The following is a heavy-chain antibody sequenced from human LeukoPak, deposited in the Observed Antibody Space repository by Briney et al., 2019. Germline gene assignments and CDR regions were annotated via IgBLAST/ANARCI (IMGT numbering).Heavy chain of an antibody. CDR3: AKGAGDSRFDY. D-gene: IGHD6-19*01. CDR1: GFTVSSNY. CDR2: IYSGGST. V-gene: IGHV3-66*01. J-gene: IGHJ4*02. Sequence: GRSLRLSCAASGFTVSSNYMSWVRQAPGKGLEWVSVIYSGGSTYYADSVKGRFTISRDNSKNTLYLQMNSLRAEDTAVYYCAKGAGDSRFDYWGQGTLVTVSS.